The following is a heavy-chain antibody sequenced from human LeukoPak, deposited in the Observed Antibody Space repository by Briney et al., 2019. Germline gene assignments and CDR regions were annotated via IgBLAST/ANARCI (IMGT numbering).Heavy chain of an antibody. Sequence: GGSLRLSCAASGFTFSSYAMHWVRQAPGKGLEWVAVISYDGSNKYYADPVKGRFTISRDNSKNTLYLQMNSLRAEDTAVYYCARDRPCDYWGQGTLVTVSS. CDR3: ARDRPCDY. V-gene: IGHV3-30-3*01. CDR1: GFTFSSYA. CDR2: ISYDGSNK. J-gene: IGHJ4*02.